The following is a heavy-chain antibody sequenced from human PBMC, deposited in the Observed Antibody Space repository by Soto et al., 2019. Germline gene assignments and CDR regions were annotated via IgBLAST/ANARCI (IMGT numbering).Heavy chain of an antibody. CDR2: IVVGSGNT. CDR3: AADYYDSSGYYVSFH. CDR1: GFTFTNSA. V-gene: IGHV1-58*01. J-gene: IGHJ4*02. Sequence: SVKVSCKASGFTFTNSAVQWVRQARGQRLEWIGWIVVGSGNTNYAQKLKERVTITRDMSTSTAYMELSSLRSEDTAVYYCAADYYDSSGYYVSFHWGQGTLVTVSS. D-gene: IGHD3-22*01.